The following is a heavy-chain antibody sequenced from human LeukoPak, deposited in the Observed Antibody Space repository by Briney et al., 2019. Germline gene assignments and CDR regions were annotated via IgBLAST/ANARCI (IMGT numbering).Heavy chain of an antibody. CDR1: GGTFSSYA. V-gene: IGHV1-69*13. Sequence: SVNVSRKASGGTFSSYAISGVPQAPGQGLEWMGGIIPIFGTANYAQKFQGRVTITADESTSTAYMELSSLRSEDTAVYYCAIPGYSGYDFRLWGQGTLVTVSS. J-gene: IGHJ4*02. CDR3: AIPGYSGYDFRL. CDR2: IIPIFGTA. D-gene: IGHD5-12*01.